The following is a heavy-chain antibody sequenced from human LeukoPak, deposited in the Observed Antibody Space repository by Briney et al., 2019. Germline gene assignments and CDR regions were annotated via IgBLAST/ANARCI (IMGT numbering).Heavy chain of an antibody. D-gene: IGHD2-21*02. CDR1: GYSISSGYY. CDR3: ARGRPVVTAVGNWFDP. Sequence: KTSETLSLTCTVSGYSISSGYYWSWIRQPPGKGLEWIGEINHSGSTNYNPSLKSRVTISVDTSKNQFSLKLSSVTAADTAVYYCARGRPVVTAVGNWFDPWGQGTLVTVSS. V-gene: IGHV4-38-2*02. J-gene: IGHJ5*02. CDR2: INHSGST.